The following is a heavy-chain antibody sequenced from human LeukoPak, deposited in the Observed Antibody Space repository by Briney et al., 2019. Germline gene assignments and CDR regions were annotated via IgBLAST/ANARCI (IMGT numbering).Heavy chain of an antibody. V-gene: IGHV1-8*01. J-gene: IGHJ6*03. CDR3: ARDNGYCSSTSCYDYYYYMDV. Sequence: ASVKVSCKASGYTFTSYDINWVRQATGQGLEWMGWMNPNSGNTGYAQKFQGRVTMTRNTSISTAYMELSSLRSEDTALYYCARDNGYCSSTSCYDYYYYMDVWGKGTTVTVSS. CDR2: MNPNSGNT. D-gene: IGHD2-2*03. CDR1: GYTFTSYD.